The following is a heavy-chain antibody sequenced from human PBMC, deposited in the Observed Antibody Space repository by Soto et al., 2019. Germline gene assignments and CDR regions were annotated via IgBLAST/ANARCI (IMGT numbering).Heavy chain of an antibody. V-gene: IGHV1-18*01. CDR3: ARYSRHEFLSDSTSPTYYFDY. D-gene: IGHD3-3*01. CDR2: ISSYNGYT. J-gene: IGHJ4*02. CDR1: GYTFTAYG. Sequence: QVQLVQSGAEVKKPGASVKVSCKASGYTFTAYGITWVRQAPGQGLEWMGWISSYNGYTNYAQKLQGRVTMTTDSATNISYMELRSLTSDDTAVYFCARYSRHEFLSDSTSPTYYFDYWGQGTLVTVSS.